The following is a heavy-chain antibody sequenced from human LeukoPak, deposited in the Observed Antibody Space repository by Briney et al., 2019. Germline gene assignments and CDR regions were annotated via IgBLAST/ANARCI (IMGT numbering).Heavy chain of an antibody. CDR3: AKTVSGSSYYYGMDV. V-gene: IGHV3-23*01. Sequence: GGSLRLSCAASGFTFSSYAMSWARQAPGTGLEWVSALSGSAITTYYADSVKGRFTISRDNSKNTLFLQMNSLRAEDTAVYYCAKTVSGSSYYYGMDVWGQGTTVTVSS. CDR2: LSGSAITT. CDR1: GFTFSSYA. J-gene: IGHJ6*02. D-gene: IGHD3-10*01.